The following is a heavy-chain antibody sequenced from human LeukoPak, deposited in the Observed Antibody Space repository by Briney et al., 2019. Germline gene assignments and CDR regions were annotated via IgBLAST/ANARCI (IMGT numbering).Heavy chain of an antibody. CDR1: GFTFSSYG. D-gene: IGHD3-10*01. Sequence: GGSLRLSCAASGFTFSSYGVHWVRQAPGKGLEWVAFIRYDGSNKYYADSVKGRFTISRDNSKNTLYLQMNSLRAEDTAVYYCAKEGGTLLWFGEYPYFDYWGQGTLVTVSS. CDR3: AKEGGTLLWFGEYPYFDY. J-gene: IGHJ4*02. V-gene: IGHV3-30*02. CDR2: IRYDGSNK.